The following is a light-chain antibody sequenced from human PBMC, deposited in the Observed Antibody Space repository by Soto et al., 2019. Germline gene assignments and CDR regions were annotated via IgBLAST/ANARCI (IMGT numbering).Light chain of an antibody. CDR2: ATS. J-gene: IGKJ3*01. V-gene: IGKV1-6*01. CDR1: HVIGND. Sequence: AIQMTQSPASLSASVGDRVSITCRASHVIGNDLAWYQQRPGKAPKLLIYATSTLQLGVPSRFSGSGSGTDFTLTINSLQPEDFATYYCLQDHRFLAFGPGTRVNFK. CDR3: LQDHRFLA.